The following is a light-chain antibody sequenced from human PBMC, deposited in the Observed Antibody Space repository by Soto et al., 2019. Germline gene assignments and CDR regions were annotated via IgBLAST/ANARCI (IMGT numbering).Light chain of an antibody. CDR2: DNN. CDR3: QSYDSSLSGSV. V-gene: IGLV1-40*01. CDR1: SCNIGARFD. J-gene: IGLJ3*02. Sequence: QSVLTQPPSVSGAPGQRVTISCTGSSCNIGARFDVHWYQQLPGTAPKLLIYDNNDRPSGVPDRFSGSKSGTSASLAITGLQAEDEADYYCQSYDSSLSGSVFGGGTKLTVL.